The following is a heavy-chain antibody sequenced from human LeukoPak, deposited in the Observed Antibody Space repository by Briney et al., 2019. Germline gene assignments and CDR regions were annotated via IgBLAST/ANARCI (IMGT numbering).Heavy chain of an antibody. CDR2: IYTRGST. CDR1: GGSINNYY. V-gene: IGHV4-4*07. D-gene: IGHD2-15*01. J-gene: IGHJ3*02. CDR3: ARGRYCSADICSGGDAFDI. Sequence: SETLSLTCTVSGGSINNYYWSWIRQPAGKGLEWIGRIYTRGSTNYNPSLKSRVTMSVDTYKNQFSLKLSSVTAADTAVYYCARGRYCSADICSGGDAFDIWGQGTMVSVS.